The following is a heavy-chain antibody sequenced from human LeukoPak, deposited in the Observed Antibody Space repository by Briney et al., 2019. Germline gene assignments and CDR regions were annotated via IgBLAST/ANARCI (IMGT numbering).Heavy chain of an antibody. CDR2: ISSSSSTR. J-gene: IGHJ4*02. Sequence: PGGSLRLSCAASGFTFSSYSMNWVRQAPGKGLEWVSFISSSSSTRYYADSVKGRFTISRDNAKNSLYLQMNSLRDEDTAVYYCASVTVAVAGDFDYWGQGTLVTVSS. V-gene: IGHV3-48*02. CDR3: ASVTVAVAGDFDY. CDR1: GFTFSSYS. D-gene: IGHD6-19*01.